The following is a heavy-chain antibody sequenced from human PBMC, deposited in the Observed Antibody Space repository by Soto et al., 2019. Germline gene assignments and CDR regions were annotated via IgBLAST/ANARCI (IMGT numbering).Heavy chain of an antibody. Sequence: SETLSLTCTVSGGSISSYYWSWIRQPPGKGLEWIGYIYYSGSTNYNPSLKSRVTISVDTSQNQFSLKLSSVTAADTAVYYCAKSRQQLVTYYGMDVWGQGTTVTVSS. V-gene: IGHV4-59*01. CDR3: AKSRQQLVTYYGMDV. D-gene: IGHD6-13*01. J-gene: IGHJ6*02. CDR1: GGSISSYY. CDR2: IYYSGST.